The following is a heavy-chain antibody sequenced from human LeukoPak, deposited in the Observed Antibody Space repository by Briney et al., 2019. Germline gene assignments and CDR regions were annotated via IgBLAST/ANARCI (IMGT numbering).Heavy chain of an antibody. D-gene: IGHD1-26*01. CDR1: GFTFTTYV. Sequence: GGSLRLSCAASGFTFTTYVVSWVRQAPGKGQEWVSSINPSGGSTYYAASVKGRFTISRDNAKNSLYLQMNSLRAEDTAVYYCARASDPIVGARGYFDYWGQGTLVTVSS. J-gene: IGHJ4*02. V-gene: IGHV3-23*01. CDR2: INPSGGST. CDR3: ARASDPIVGARGYFDY.